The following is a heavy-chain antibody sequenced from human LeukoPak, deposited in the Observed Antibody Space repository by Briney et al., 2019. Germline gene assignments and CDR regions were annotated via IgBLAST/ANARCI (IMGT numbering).Heavy chain of an antibody. Sequence: SETLSLTCTASGDSITNSNYYWGWVRQSPGRGLEWLGNIFYNGGPYYNPSFKSRVVISVDTSKNHFSLTLNAVTAADTAVYHCASYSGIYSAFEIWSQGTLVTVSS. D-gene: IGHD1-26*01. V-gene: IGHV4-39*07. CDR2: IFYNGGP. J-gene: IGHJ3*02. CDR3: ASYSGIYSAFEI. CDR1: GDSITNSNYY.